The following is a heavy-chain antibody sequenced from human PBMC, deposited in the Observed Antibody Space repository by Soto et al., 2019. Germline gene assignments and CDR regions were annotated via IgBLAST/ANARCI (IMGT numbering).Heavy chain of an antibody. Sequence: WASVKVSCKASGYTFTSYDINWVRQATGQGLEWMGWMNPNSGNTAYAQKFQGRVTMTRNTSISTAYMELSSLRSEDTAVYYCAREREGYGFDRWGQRCIVTDSX. D-gene: IGHD6-13*01. V-gene: IGHV1-8*01. CDR2: MNPNSGNT. J-gene: IGHJ5*02. CDR3: AREREGYGFDR. CDR1: GYTFTSYD.